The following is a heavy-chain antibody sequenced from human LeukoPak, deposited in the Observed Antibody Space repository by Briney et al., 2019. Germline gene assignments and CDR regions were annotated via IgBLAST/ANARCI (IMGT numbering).Heavy chain of an antibody. CDR3: ARDRRGIAAAAWFDP. Sequence: RASVKVSCKASGGTFSSYAISWVRQAPGQGLEWMGGIIPIFGTANYAQKFQGRVTITADESTSTAYMELSSLRSEDTAVYYCARDRRGIAAAAWFDPWGQGTLVTVSS. CDR2: IIPIFGTA. D-gene: IGHD6-13*01. V-gene: IGHV1-69*13. CDR1: GGTFSSYA. J-gene: IGHJ5*02.